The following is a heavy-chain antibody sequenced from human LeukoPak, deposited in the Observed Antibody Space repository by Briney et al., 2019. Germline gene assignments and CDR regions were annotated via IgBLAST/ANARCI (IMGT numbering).Heavy chain of an antibody. CDR2: IYSGGST. CDR3: ALTTVTTYSFDY. CDR1: GFTVSSNY. Sequence: GGSLRLSCAASGFTVSSNYMSWVRQAPGKGLEWVSVIYSGGSTYYADSVKGRFTISRDNSKNTLYLRMNSLRAEDTAVYYCALTTVTTYSFDYWGQGTLVTVSS. J-gene: IGHJ4*02. V-gene: IGHV3-53*01. D-gene: IGHD4-17*01.